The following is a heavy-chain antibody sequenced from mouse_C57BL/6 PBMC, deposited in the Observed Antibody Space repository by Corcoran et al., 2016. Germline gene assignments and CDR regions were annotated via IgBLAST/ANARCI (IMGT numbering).Heavy chain of an antibody. CDR1: GYTFTTYG. Sequence: QIQLVQSGPELKKPGETVKLSCKASGYTFTTYGMSWVKQAPGKGLKWMGWINTYSGVPTYADDFKGRFAFSLETSASTAYWQINNLQNEDTATYFCARGATVVATKVYWYFDVWGTGTTVTVSS. V-gene: IGHV9-3*01. CDR3: ARGATVVATKVYWYFDV. D-gene: IGHD1-1*01. CDR2: INTYSGVP. J-gene: IGHJ1*03.